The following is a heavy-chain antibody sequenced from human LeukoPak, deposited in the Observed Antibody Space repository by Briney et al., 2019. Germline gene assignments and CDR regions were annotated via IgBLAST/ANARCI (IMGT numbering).Heavy chain of an antibody. CDR3: GREREVVPAAISWFDP. CDR2: ISYDGSNR. CDR1: GFTFSSYA. V-gene: IGHV3-30*04. D-gene: IGHD2-2*02. Sequence: GGSLRLSCAAPGFTFSSYAMHWVRQAPGKGLEWVAAISYDGSNRYYADPVKGRFTISRDNSKITLYLQMNSLRAEDAAVYYCGREREVVPAAISWFDPWGQGTLVTVSS. J-gene: IGHJ5*02.